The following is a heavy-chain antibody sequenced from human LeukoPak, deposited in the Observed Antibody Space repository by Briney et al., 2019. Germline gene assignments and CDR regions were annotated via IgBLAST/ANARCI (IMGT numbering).Heavy chain of an antibody. V-gene: IGHV4-59*08. CDR2: IYYSGST. Sequence: SETLSLTCTVSGGSISSYYWSWIRQPPGKGLEWIGYIYYSGSTNYNPSLKSRVTISVDTSKNQFSLKLSSVTAADTAVYYCARHGCSGGSCYFGPSLDYWGQGTLVTVSS. D-gene: IGHD2-15*01. CDR3: ARHGCSGGSCYFGPSLDY. CDR1: GGSISSYY. J-gene: IGHJ4*02.